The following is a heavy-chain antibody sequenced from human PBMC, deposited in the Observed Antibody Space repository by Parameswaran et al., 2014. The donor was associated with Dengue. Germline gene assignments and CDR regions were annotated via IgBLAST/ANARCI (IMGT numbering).Heavy chain of an antibody. CDR3: ARDLPYGSGSYRSRNYYYYGLDL. V-gene: IGHV1-69*04. J-gene: IGHJ5*02. CDR2: IIPILDLV. Sequence: SWVRQAPGQGLEWMGRIIPILDLVNYAQKFRGRVTIIADKSTSTAYMELRSLGSEDTAVYYCARDLPYGSGSYRSRNYYYYGLDLWGQGTLVTVSS. D-gene: IGHD3-10*01.